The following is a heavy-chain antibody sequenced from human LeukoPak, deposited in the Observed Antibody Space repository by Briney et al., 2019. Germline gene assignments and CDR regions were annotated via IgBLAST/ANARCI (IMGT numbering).Heavy chain of an antibody. CDR3: AREWGLPTSGWYFDL. CDR2: IYHSGST. CDR1: GGSISSGGYY. Sequence: SETLSLTCTVSGGSISSGGYYWSWIRQPPGKGLEWIGYIYHSGSTYYNPSLKSRVTISVDRSKNQFSLKLSSVTAADTAVYYCAREWGLPTSGWYFDLWGRGTLVTVSS. V-gene: IGHV4-30-2*01. J-gene: IGHJ2*01. D-gene: IGHD1-26*01.